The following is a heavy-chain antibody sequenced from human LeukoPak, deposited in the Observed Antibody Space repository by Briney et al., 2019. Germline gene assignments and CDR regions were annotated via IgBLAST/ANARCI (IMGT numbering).Heavy chain of an antibody. V-gene: IGHV4-30-4*01. CDR3: AREDTAMVLVDY. Sequence: SETLSLTCTVSGGSISSGDYYWSWIRQPPGKGLEWIGYIYYSGSTYYNPSLKSRVTISVDTSKNQFSLKLSSVTAADTAVYYCAREDTAMVLVDYWGQGTLVTVSS. CDR2: IYYSGST. CDR1: GGSISSGDYY. J-gene: IGHJ4*02. D-gene: IGHD5-18*01.